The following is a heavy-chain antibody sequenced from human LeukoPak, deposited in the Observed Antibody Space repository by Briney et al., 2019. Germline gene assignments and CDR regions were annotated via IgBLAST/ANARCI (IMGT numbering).Heavy chain of an antibody. CDR2: ISSSSSYI. CDR1: GFTFSGYS. Sequence: GGSLRLSCAASGFTFSGYSMNWVRQAPGKGLEWVSSISSSSSYIYYADSAKGRFTISRDNSKNTLYLQMNSLRAEDTAIYFCAKKGVAGGAPYCFDYWGQGTLVTVSS. J-gene: IGHJ4*02. D-gene: IGHD3-16*01. CDR3: AKKGVAGGAPYCFDY. V-gene: IGHV3-21*04.